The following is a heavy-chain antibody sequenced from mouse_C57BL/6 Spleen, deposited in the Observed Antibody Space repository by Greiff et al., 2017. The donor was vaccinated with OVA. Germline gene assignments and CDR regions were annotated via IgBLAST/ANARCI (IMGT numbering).Heavy chain of an antibody. J-gene: IGHJ2*01. D-gene: IGHD2-4*01. CDR1: GFTFSSYA. CDR3: TRLGNYYDYDEYYFDY. CDR2: ISSGGDYI. Sequence: DVMLVESGEGLVKPGGSLKLSCAASGFTFSSYAMSWVRQTPEKRLEWVAYISSGGDYIYYADTVKGRFTISRDNARNTLYLQMSSLKSEDTAMYYCTRLGNYYDYDEYYFDYWGQGTTLTVSS. V-gene: IGHV5-9-1*02.